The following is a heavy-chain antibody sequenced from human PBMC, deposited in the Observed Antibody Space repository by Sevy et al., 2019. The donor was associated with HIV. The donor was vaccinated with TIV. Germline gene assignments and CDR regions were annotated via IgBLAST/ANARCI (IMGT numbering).Heavy chain of an antibody. CDR3: ARRAYGDFVSFFDP. V-gene: IGHV4-39*01. J-gene: IGHJ5*02. D-gene: IGHD4-17*01. CDR2: IYYTGSA. CDR1: GDSIRSNSYY. Sequence: SETLSLICTVSGDSIRSNSYYWAWMRQPPGKGLEWIGSIYYTGSAYYTPSLKSRVTISVDTSKNQFSLKLTSVTAAETAVYFCARRAYGDFVSFFDPWGQGTLVTVSS.